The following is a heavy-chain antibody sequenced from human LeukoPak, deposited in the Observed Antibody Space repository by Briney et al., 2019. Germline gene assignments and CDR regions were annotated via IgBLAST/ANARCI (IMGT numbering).Heavy chain of an antibody. Sequence: ASVKVSCKASGYTFTSYGISWVRQAPGQGREWMGWISAYNGNTNYAQKLQGRVTMTTDTSTSTAYMELRSLRSDDTAVYYCARDSRQLGTPTYYYYGMDVWGQGTTVTVSS. CDR3: ARDSRQLGTPTYYYYGMDV. CDR1: GYTFTSYG. D-gene: IGHD6-13*01. J-gene: IGHJ6*02. CDR2: ISAYNGNT. V-gene: IGHV1-18*01.